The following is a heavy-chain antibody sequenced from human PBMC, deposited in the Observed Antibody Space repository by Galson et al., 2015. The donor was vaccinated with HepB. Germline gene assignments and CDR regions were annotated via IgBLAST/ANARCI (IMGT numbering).Heavy chain of an antibody. V-gene: IGHV3-11*06. CDR3: ARDTPYYYDSSGGDAFDI. D-gene: IGHD3-22*01. CDR2: ISSSSSYT. CDR1: GFTFSDYY. J-gene: IGHJ3*02. Sequence: SLRLSCAASGFTFSDYYMSWIRQAPGKGLEWVSYISSSSSYTNYADSVKGRFTISRDNAKNSLYLQMNSLRAEDTAVYYCARDTPYYYDSSGGDAFDIWGQGTMVTVSS.